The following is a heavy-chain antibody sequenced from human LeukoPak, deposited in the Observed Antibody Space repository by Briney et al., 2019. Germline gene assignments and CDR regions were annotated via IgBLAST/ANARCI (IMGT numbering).Heavy chain of an antibody. V-gene: IGHV3-9*01. D-gene: IGHD3-22*01. CDR2: ISWNSGSI. CDR3: AKDISAYYYDSSGYYY. J-gene: IGHJ4*02. CDR1: GFTFDDYA. Sequence: GRSLRLSCAASGFTFDDYAMHWVRQAPGKGLEWVSGISWNSGSIGYADSVKGRFTISRGNAKNSLYLQMNSLRAEDTALYYCAKDISAYYYDSSGYYYWGQGTLVTVSS.